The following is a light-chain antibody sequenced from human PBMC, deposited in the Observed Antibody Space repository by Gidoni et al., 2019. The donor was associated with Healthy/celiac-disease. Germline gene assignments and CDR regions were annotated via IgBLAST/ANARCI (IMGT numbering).Light chain of an antibody. V-gene: IGKV3-11*01. CDR2: DAS. Sequence: EIVLTQSPATLSLSPGERATLSCRASQSVSSYLAWYQQKPGQAPRLLIYDASNRATGIPARFSGSGSGTDFTLNISSLEPEDFAVYYCQQRSNWPMCSFGQXTKLEIK. J-gene: IGKJ2*04. CDR1: QSVSSY. CDR3: QQRSNWPMCS.